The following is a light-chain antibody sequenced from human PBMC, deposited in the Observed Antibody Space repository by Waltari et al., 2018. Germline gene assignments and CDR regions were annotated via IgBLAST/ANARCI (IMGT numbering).Light chain of an antibody. J-gene: IGLJ2*01. Sequence: QSALTQPRSVSGSPGQSVTISCTGTSSDVGGYNYLSWYQQHPGKAPKLMIYDVSRRPSGVPGHFSGSKSGNTASLTISGLQADDEADYYCCSYAGSYTFIFGGGTELTVL. CDR2: DVS. CDR3: CSYAGSYTFI. V-gene: IGLV2-11*01. CDR1: SSDVGGYNY.